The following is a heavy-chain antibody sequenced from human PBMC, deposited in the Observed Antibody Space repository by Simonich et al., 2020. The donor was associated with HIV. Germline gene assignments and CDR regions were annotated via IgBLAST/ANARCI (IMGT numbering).Heavy chain of an antibody. CDR3: ARGFYQRLYYFDY. D-gene: IGHD2-2*01. CDR2: INHSGST. V-gene: IGHV4-34*01. Sequence: QVQLQQWGAGLLKPSETLSLTCAVYGGSFSGYNWSWIRRPPGKGLEWIGEINHSGSTNYNPSLKSRVTISVDTSKNQFSLKLSSVTAADTAVYYCARGFYQRLYYFDYWGQGTLVTVSS. J-gene: IGHJ4*02. CDR1: GGSFSGYN.